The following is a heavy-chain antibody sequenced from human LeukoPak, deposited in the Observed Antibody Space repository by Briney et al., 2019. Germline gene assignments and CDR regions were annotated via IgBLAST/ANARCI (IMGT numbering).Heavy chain of an antibody. CDR2: IHYTGAT. CDR3: ARGNILTGYCFDF. J-gene: IGHJ4*02. V-gene: IGHV4-34*01. Sequence: SETLSLTCAVYGGSFSGYYWSWIRQTPGRGLEWVGEIHYTGATSYNPSLKSRATISTDTSKNQFSLRLSSVTAADTAVYYCARGNILTGYCFDFWGQGALVTVSS. D-gene: IGHD3-9*01. CDR1: GGSFSGYY.